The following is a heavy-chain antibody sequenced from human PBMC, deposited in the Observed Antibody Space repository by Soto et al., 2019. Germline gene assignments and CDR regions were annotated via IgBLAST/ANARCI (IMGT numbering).Heavy chain of an antibody. V-gene: IGHV3-30*18. CDR3: AKDQASGQGSFDS. J-gene: IGHJ4*02. CDR1: GFTFNIYG. Sequence: PGGSLRLSCAASGFTFNIYGMHWVRQAPDKGLEWVALISYDGSNQYYADSVKGRFTISSDNSKNTLFLQMNSLRADDTAVYYCAKDQASGQGSFDSWGQGTLVTVSS. CDR2: ISYDGSNQ.